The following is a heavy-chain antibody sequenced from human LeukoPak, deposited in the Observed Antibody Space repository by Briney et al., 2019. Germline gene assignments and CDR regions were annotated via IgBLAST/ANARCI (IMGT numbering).Heavy chain of an antibody. CDR2: IYPGDSDT. V-gene: IGHV5-51*01. D-gene: IGHD6-19*01. CDR1: GYSFTNHW. J-gene: IGHJ4*02. Sequence: GESLKISCKGSGYSFTNHWIVWVRQMPGKGLEWMGIIYPGDSDTRYRPSFQGQVTISADKSSSTAYLQWSTLQASDTATYYCARFGGSGGWYGPEDYWGQGTLVTVSS. CDR3: ARFGGSGGWYGPEDY.